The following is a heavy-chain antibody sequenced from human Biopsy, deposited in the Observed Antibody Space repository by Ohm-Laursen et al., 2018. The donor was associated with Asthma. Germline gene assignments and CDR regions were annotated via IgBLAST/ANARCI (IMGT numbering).Heavy chain of an antibody. CDR1: GGSVSSGSYY. V-gene: IGHV4-61*01. CDR2: ISYSGST. CDR3: AKVPTTLRYFDR. Sequence: GTLSLTCTVSGGSVSSGSYYWSWIRQPPGKGLAWVSYISYSGSTDYNPSLKSRLTISMDTSKNQFSLKLSSVTAADTAVFYWAKVPTTLRYFDRRGRGALVTV. D-gene: IGHD2-15*01. J-gene: IGHJ2*01.